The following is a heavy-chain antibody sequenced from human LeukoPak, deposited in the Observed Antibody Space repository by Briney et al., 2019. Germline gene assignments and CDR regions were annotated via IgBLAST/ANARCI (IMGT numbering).Heavy chain of an antibody. Sequence: GGSLRLSCAASGFTVSRNYMTWVRQAPGKGLEWVSVIYTGGTTYYADSVNGRFTISRDNSKNTLYLQTNSLRAEDTAVYYCARGPFHTGYGQGIDYWGQGTLVTVSS. J-gene: IGHJ4*02. D-gene: IGHD5-12*01. CDR2: IYTGGTT. V-gene: IGHV3-66*01. CDR3: ARGPFHTGYGQGIDY. CDR1: GFTVSRNY.